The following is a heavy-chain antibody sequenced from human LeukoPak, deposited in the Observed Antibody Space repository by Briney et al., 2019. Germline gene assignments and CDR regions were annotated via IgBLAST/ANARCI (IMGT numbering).Heavy chain of an antibody. CDR3: ASTTRSRVTPYY. D-gene: IGHD4-11*01. Sequence: SETLSLTCAVSAQSISSGYYWGWIRQPPGKGLEWIGTIYHSGNAYYNWSLESRLTISVDTSTNQFSLNLTSVTAADTAVYYCASTTRSRVTPYYWGQGTLVTVSS. CDR1: AQSISSGYY. J-gene: IGHJ4*02. V-gene: IGHV4-38-2*01. CDR2: IYHSGNA.